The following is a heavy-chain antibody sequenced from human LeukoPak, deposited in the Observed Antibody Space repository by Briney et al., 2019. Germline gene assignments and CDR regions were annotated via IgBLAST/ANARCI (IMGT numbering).Heavy chain of an antibody. J-gene: IGHJ4*02. CDR1: GFTFNTYS. D-gene: IGHD3-10*01. CDR3: ARVGGSGSYGVY. Sequence: GGSLRLSCAASGFTFNTYSVSWVRQAPGKGLEWVSYISVSGGSKYYADSVKGRFTISRDNAKNSLYLQMNSLRAEDTAVYYCARVGGSGSYGVYWGQGTLVTVSS. CDR2: ISVSGGSK. V-gene: IGHV3-48*01.